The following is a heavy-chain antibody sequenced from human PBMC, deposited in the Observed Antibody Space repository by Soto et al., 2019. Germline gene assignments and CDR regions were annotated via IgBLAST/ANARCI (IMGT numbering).Heavy chain of an antibody. Sequence: QVQLVQSGAEVKKPGSSVTVSCKDSGGSFSGQAVSWVRQTPGQPLEWMGGIIPIFRTTNYARKFQGRLTLTADESTTTASMELTRLRSEHTAIYYFANGPNWGQGTLVTVSS. J-gene: IGHJ4*02. CDR3: ANGPN. CDR1: GGSFSGQA. V-gene: IGHV1-69*01. D-gene: IGHD4-17*01. CDR2: IIPIFRTT.